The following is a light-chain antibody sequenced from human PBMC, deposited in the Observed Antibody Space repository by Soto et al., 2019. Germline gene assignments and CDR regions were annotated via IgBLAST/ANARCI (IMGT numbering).Light chain of an antibody. CDR2: QHT. V-gene: IGLV3-1*01. CDR3: QAWDSSTYV. CDR1: KLGDKY. Sequence: SYELTQPPSVSVSPGQTASITCSGDKLGDKYASWYQQKPGQSPVLVIYQHTKRPSGIPERFSGSNSGNTATLTISGTQAMDEADYYCQAWDSSTYVFGTGTKLTVL. J-gene: IGLJ1*01.